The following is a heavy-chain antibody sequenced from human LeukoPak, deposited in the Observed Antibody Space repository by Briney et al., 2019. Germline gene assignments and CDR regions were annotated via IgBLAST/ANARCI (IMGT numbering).Heavy chain of an antibody. J-gene: IGHJ4*02. CDR2: INPNSGGT. D-gene: IGHD1-26*01. CDR3: ARGYMGTTSYFDY. V-gene: IGHV1-2*02. CDR1: GYTFTGYY. Sequence: ASVKVSCKASGYTFTGYYMHWVRQAPGQGLEWMGWINPNSGGTNYAQKFQGRVTMTRDTSISTAYMELRSLRSDDTAVYYCARGYMGTTSYFDYWGQGTLVTVSS.